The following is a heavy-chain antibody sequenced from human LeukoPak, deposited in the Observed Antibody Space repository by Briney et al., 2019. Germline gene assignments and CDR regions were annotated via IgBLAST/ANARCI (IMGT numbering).Heavy chain of an antibody. V-gene: IGHV1-18*01. CDR1: GYTFTSYG. CDR2: ISAYNGNT. D-gene: IGHD4-17*01. Sequence: ASVKVSCKASGYTFTSYGISWVRQAPGQGLEWMGWISAYNGNTSYAQKLQGRVTMTTDTSTSTAYMELRSLRSDDTAVYYRARELDDYGDYGIDPWGQGTLVTVSS. CDR3: ARELDDYGDYGIDP. J-gene: IGHJ5*02.